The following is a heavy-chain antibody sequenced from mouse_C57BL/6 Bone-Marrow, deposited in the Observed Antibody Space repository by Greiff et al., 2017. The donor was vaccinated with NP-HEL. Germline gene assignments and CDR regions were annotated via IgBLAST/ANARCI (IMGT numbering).Heavy chain of an antibody. J-gene: IGHJ4*01. CDR2: IYPGGGYT. CDR3: ARRYYYGSSLYAMDY. D-gene: IGHD1-1*01. V-gene: IGHV1-63*01. CDR1: GYTFTNYW. Sequence: QVQLKQSGAELVRPGTSVKMSCKASGYTFTNYWIGWAKQRPGHGLEWIGDIYPGGGYTNYNEKFKGKATLTADKSSSTAYMQFSSLTSEDSAIYYCARRYYYGSSLYAMDYWGQGTSVTVPP.